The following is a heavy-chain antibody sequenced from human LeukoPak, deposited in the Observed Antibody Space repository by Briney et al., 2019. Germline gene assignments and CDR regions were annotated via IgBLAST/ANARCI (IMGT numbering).Heavy chain of an antibody. D-gene: IGHD2-21*02. V-gene: IGHV4-4*07. CDR1: GGSISSYY. CDR2: IYTSGST. Sequence: SETLSLTCTVSGGSISSYYWSWIRQPAGKGLEWIGRIYTSGSTNYNPSLKSRVTMSVDTSKNQFSLKLSSVTAADTAVYYCARDIACCGGDCYDPTGFDPWGQGTLVTVSS. J-gene: IGHJ5*02. CDR3: ARDIACCGGDCYDPTGFDP.